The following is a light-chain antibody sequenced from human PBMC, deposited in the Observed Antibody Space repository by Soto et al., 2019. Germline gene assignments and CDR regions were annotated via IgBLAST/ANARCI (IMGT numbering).Light chain of an antibody. CDR2: RND. Sequence: VLTQPPSASGTPGQRVTISCSGSSSNIGSNYVYWYQQFPGSAPKLLIYRNDQRPSGVPDRFSGSKSGTSASLAISGPRSEDEADYYCAAWDDSLSAVVFGGGTKVTVL. V-gene: IGLV1-47*01. CDR3: AAWDDSLSAVV. J-gene: IGLJ2*01. CDR1: SSNIGSNY.